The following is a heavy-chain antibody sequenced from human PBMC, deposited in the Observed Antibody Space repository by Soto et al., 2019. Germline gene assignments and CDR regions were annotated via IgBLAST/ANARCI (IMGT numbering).Heavy chain of an antibody. CDR1: RFSFSSYG. V-gene: IGHV3-30*18. D-gene: IGHD1-20*01. CDR2: ISNDGTNK. J-gene: IGHJ6*02. Sequence: QVQLVESGGGVVRPGRSLRLSCAASRFSFSSYGIHWVRQAPGKGLEWVAVISNDGTNKYYADSVKGRFTISRDNSKKTLYLQTNGLSTEDTAVYYCAKNNHPRAYYYYAMDVWGQGTTVTVSS. CDR3: AKNNHPRAYYYYAMDV.